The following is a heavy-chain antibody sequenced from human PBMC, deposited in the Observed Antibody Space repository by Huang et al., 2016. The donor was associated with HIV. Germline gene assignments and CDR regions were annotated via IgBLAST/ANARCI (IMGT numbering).Heavy chain of an antibody. Sequence: QVQLQESGPGLVKPSQTLSLTCTVSCDSIGSGGHYWSWIRPPSGKGLEWIGFLYDSGRTYHNPAVMSRVTISVATSKNQSALKVSSLTAADTAVYFCSRALYYHGSGSYSDYWGRGTLVTVSS. J-gene: IGHJ4*02. D-gene: IGHD3-10*01. V-gene: IGHV4-30-4*08. CDR1: CDSIGSGGHY. CDR2: LYDSGRT. CDR3: SRALYYHGSGSYSDY.